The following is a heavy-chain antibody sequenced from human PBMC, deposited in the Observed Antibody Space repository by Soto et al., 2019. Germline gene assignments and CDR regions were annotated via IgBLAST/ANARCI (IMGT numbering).Heavy chain of an antibody. CDR2: ISAYNGNT. V-gene: IGHV1-18*01. CDR3: ASSLLVGYGLEGESD. Sequence: QVQLVQSGAEVKKPGASVKVSCKASGYTFTSYGISWVRQAPGQGLEWMGWISAYNGNTNYAQKLQGRVTMTTDTSXXTANMERRSLRSDDTAVYYCASSLLVGYGLEGESDWGQGTLVTVSS. D-gene: IGHD5-18*01. CDR1: GYTFTSYG. J-gene: IGHJ4*02.